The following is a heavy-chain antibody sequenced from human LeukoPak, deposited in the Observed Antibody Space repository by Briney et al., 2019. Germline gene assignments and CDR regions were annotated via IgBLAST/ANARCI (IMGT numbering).Heavy chain of an antibody. D-gene: IGHD2-15*01. V-gene: IGHV3-73*01. CDR1: GFTFSSYA. CDR2: IRSKANSYAT. CDR3: TRHSDCSGGSCYSD. J-gene: IGHJ4*02. Sequence: PGGSLRLSCAASGFTFSSYAMHWVRQASGKGLEWVGRIRSKANSYATAYVASVKGRFTISRDDSKNTAYLQMNSLKTEDTAVYYCTRHSDCSGGSCYSDWGQGTLSPSPQ.